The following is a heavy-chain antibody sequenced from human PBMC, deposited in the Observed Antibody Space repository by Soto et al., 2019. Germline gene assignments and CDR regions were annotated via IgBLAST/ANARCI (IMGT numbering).Heavy chain of an antibody. Sequence: SETLSLTCTVSGGSISSSSYYWGWIRQPPGKGLEWIGSIYYSGSTYYNPSLKSRVTISVDTSKNQFSLKLSSVTAADTAVYYCARHLRLLYCSSTSCQGSWFDPWGQGTLVTVSS. CDR2: IYYSGST. V-gene: IGHV4-39*01. CDR1: GGSISSSSYY. J-gene: IGHJ5*02. D-gene: IGHD2-2*01. CDR3: ARHLRLLYCSSTSCQGSWFDP.